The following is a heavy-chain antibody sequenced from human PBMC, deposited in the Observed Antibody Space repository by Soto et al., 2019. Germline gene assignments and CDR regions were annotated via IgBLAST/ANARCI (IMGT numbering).Heavy chain of an antibody. CDR1: GFTFSSYS. Sequence: EVQLVESGGGLVQPGGSLRLSCAASGFTFSSYSMNWVRQAPGKGLEWVSYISSSSSTIYYADSVKGRFTISRDNAKNSLYLQRNSLRAEDTAVYYCAREKMVYAYYYYYMDVWGKGTTVTVSS. CDR3: AREKMVYAYYYYYMDV. V-gene: IGHV3-48*01. D-gene: IGHD2-8*01. CDR2: ISSSSSTI. J-gene: IGHJ6*03.